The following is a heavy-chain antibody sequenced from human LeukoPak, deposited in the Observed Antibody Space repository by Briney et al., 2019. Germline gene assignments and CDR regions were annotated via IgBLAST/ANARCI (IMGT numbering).Heavy chain of an antibody. CDR2: IRYDGSNK. J-gene: IGHJ4*02. Sequence: PGGSLRLSCAASGFTFSSYGMHWVRQAPGKGLEWVAFIRYDGSNKYYADSVKGRFTISRDNSKNTLYLQMNSLRAEDTAVYYCAKVLGSGWYWAGALDYWGQGTLVTVSS. V-gene: IGHV3-30*02. CDR3: AKVLGSGWYWAGALDY. D-gene: IGHD6-19*01. CDR1: GFTFSSYG.